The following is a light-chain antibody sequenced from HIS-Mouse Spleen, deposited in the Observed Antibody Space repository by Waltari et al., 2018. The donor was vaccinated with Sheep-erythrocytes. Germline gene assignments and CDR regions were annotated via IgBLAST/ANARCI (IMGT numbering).Light chain of an antibody. J-gene: IGLJ3*02. Sequence: QSVLTQPPSASGTPGQTVTISCSGSSSNIGTNYVYWYQHLPGTAPKLLIYRNNPRPSGVPDRFSGSKSGTSASLAISGLRSEDEADYYCAAWDDSLSGNWVFGGGTKLTVL. CDR3: AAWDDSLSGNWV. CDR2: RNN. V-gene: IGLV1-47*01. CDR1: SSNIGTNY.